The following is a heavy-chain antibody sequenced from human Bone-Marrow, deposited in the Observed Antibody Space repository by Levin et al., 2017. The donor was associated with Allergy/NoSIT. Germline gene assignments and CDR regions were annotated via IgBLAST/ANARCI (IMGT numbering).Heavy chain of an antibody. CDR1: GGSITSSSYY. J-gene: IGHJ6*02. CDR3: ARDVLGCSSSDCSPLPEYYYGMDV. CDR2: IYFSGHT. V-gene: IGHV4-39*07. D-gene: IGHD2-2*01. Sequence: PSETLSLSCTVFGGSITSSSYYWGWVRQPPGKGLEWVGTIYFSGHTYYNPSLRSRVRLSLDTSKNQFSLRLTSVTAADTAIYYCARDVLGCSSSDCSPLPEYYYGMDVWGQGTTVTVSS.